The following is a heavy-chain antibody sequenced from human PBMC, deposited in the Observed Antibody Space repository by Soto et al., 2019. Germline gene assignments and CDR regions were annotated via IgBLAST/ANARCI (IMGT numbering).Heavy chain of an antibody. D-gene: IGHD3-22*01. V-gene: IGHV3-23*01. Sequence: GGSLRLSCAASGFTFSSYAMSWVRQAPGKGQERASAISGGGGCTYSADSVNGRFTMCSDTSKNPLYLQMNSLRAEDTAVYYCAKDPLYHDSSCLSYWGQGTLVTVSS. J-gene: IGHJ4*02. CDR2: ISGGGGCT. CDR3: AKDPLYHDSSCLSY. CDR1: GFTFSSYA.